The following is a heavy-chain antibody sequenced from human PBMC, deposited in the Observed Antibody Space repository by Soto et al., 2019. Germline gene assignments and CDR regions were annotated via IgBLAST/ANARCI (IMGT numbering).Heavy chain of an antibody. V-gene: IGHV3-23*01. J-gene: IGHJ4*02. CDR2: ISGSGCST. Sequence: PGGSLRLSCAASGFTFSSYAMSWVRQAPGKGLKWVSTISGSGCSTYYAESVKGRFTISRDNSKNTLYLQMNSLRAEDMAVYYCAKDRAEWGSYDYWGQGILVTVSS. CDR3: AKDRAEWGSYDY. CDR1: GFTFSSYA. D-gene: IGHD7-27*01.